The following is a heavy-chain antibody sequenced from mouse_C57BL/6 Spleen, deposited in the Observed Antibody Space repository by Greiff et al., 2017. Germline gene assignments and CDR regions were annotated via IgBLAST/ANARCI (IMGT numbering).Heavy chain of an antibody. Sequence: VQLQRSGAELVKPGASVKISCKASGYAFRSYWMNWVKQRPGKGLEWIGQIYPGDGDTNYNGKFKGKATLTADKSSSTAYMQLSSLTSEDSAVYFCARRGVDAMDYWGQGTSVTVSS. CDR3: ARRGVDAMDY. CDR1: GYAFRSYW. J-gene: IGHJ4*01. V-gene: IGHV1-80*01. CDR2: IYPGDGDT. D-gene: IGHD1-1*01.